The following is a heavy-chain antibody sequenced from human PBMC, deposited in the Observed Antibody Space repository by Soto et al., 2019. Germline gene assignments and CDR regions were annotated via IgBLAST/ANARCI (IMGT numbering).Heavy chain of an antibody. J-gene: IGHJ4*02. V-gene: IGHV1-69*13. Sequence: ASVKVSCKASGGTFGSYAISWVRQAPGQGPEWMGGIIPLSGTTNYVQKFQGRVTITADESMTTAYMELSSLRFDDTAVYYCARGPDRSGFYLFDYWGQGTLVTVSS. D-gene: IGHD3-22*01. CDR1: GGTFGSYA. CDR3: ARGPDRSGFYLFDY. CDR2: IIPLSGTT.